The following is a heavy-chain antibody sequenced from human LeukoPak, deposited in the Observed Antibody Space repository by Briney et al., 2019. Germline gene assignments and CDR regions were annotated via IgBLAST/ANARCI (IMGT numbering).Heavy chain of an antibody. CDR2: IYKGKST. D-gene: IGHD2-15*01. Sequence: PSETLSLTCSVSGDSINMIVNDWSWIRHYPGRGPEWIGYIYKGKSTSYTPSLKNRVTISVDTSKKQFSLILESVTAADTAVYYCARVVVPAAIVYWGQGIPVTVSS. J-gene: IGHJ4*02. V-gene: IGHV4-31*03. CDR3: ARVVVPAAIVY. CDR1: GDSINMIVND.